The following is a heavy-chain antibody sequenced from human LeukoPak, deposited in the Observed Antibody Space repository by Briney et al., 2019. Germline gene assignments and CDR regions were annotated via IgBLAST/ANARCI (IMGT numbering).Heavy chain of an antibody. CDR2: MKQEGRET. D-gene: IGHD5-12*01. V-gene: IGHV3-7*05. Sequence: GGSLRLSCVASGFTFSNYWMSWVHQAPGKGLEWVANMKQEGRETYYVDSVKGRFTISRDNAKNSLYLRMNSLRAEDTAVYYCAREGTYSGYDLTDSWGQGTLVTVSS. CDR3: AREGTYSGYDLTDS. J-gene: IGHJ4*02. CDR1: GFTFSNYW.